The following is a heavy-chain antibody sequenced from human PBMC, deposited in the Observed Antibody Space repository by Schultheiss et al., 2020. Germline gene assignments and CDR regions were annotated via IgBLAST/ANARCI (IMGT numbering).Heavy chain of an antibody. CDR3: ARADGDYVEWFDP. D-gene: IGHD4-17*01. Sequence: SETLSLTCTVSGGSISSGSHYWGWIRQHPGKGLEWIGYIYYSGSTYYNPSLKGRVTISVDTSKNQFSLKLSSVTAADTAVYYCARADGDYVEWFDPWGQGTLVTVSS. CDR1: GGSISSGSHY. J-gene: IGHJ5*02. CDR2: IYYSGST. V-gene: IGHV4-31*03.